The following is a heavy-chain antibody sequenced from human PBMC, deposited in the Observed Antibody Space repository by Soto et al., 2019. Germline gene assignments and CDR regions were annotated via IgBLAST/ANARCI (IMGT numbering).Heavy chain of an antibody. CDR1: GYTITGCY. CDR3: ARDPAVKPYYYYGMDV. J-gene: IGHJ6*02. Sequence: GAPAKPSSKASGYTITGCYMRSLRQAPEQGLEWMGWINPNSGGTNYAQKFQGWVTMTRDTSISTAYMELSRLRSDDTAVYYCARDPAVKPYYYYGMDVWGQGTTVPSP. V-gene: IGHV1-2*04. CDR2: INPNSGGT. D-gene: IGHD6-19*01.